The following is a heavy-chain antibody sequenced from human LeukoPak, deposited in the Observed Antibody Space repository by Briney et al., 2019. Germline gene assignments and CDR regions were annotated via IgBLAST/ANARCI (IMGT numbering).Heavy chain of an antibody. D-gene: IGHD2-2*01. Sequence: GGSLRLSCAASGFTFSSYWMSWVRQAPGKGLEWVANIKQDGSEKYYVDSVKGRFTISRDNPKNSLYLQMNSLRAEDTAVYHCARDPTQYCSSTSCPGGDYFDYWGQGTLVTVSS. V-gene: IGHV3-7*01. CDR2: IKQDGSEK. J-gene: IGHJ4*02. CDR3: ARDPTQYCSSTSCPGGDYFDY. CDR1: GFTFSSYW.